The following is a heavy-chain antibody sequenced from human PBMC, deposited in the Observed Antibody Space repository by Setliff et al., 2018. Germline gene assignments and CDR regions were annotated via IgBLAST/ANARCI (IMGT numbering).Heavy chain of an antibody. Sequence: SETLSLTCTVSGGYISSYYWSWIRQPTGKGLEWIGYIYYSGSTNYKHSLKSRVTISVDTSKKQFSLKLGSVTAADTAVYYCARFITGTIGFYPWGQGTLFTVSS. D-gene: IGHD1-20*01. CDR2: IYYSGST. J-gene: IGHJ5*02. CDR1: GGYISSYY. CDR3: ARFITGTIGFYP. V-gene: IGHV4-59*01.